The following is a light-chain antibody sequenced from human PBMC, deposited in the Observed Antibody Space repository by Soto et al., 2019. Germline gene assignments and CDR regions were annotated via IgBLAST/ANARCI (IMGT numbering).Light chain of an antibody. CDR1: QNVYNN. Sequence: EIVMTQSPATLSVSPGEGATLSCKASQNVYNNLAWYQQRPGQPPRLLIYVASTRATGISARFSGSGYGTEFTLTISSLQSEDFAVYFCQQCRNWPLTFGGGTKV. V-gene: IGKV3-15*01. J-gene: IGKJ4*01. CDR2: VAS. CDR3: QQCRNWPLT.